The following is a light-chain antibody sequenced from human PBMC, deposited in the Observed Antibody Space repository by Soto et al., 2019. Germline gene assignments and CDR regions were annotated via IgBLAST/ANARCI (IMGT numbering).Light chain of an antibody. CDR3: VLYMGSGIWV. V-gene: IGLV8-61*01. CDR2: STN. CDR1: SGSVSTSYY. J-gene: IGLJ3*02. Sequence: QTVVTHEPSFAVSPGRTVTLTCGLSSGSVSTSYYPSWYQQTPGQAPRTLIYSTNTRSSGVPDRFSGSILGNKAALTITGAQADDESDYYCVLYMGSGIWVFGRGTNLTVL.